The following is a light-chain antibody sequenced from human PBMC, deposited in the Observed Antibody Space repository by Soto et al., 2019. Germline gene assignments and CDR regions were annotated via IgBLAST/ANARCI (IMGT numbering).Light chain of an antibody. V-gene: IGKV3-11*01. J-gene: IGKJ5*01. CDR3: QQRSNRPLT. Sequence: EIVVTQSPGTLSLSPGERATLSCRASQSVSSYLAWYQQKPGQAPRLLIYDTSIRASGIPARFSGSGSGTDFPLTISSLDPEDFAVYYCQQRSNRPLTFGQGTRLEIK. CDR2: DTS. CDR1: QSVSSY.